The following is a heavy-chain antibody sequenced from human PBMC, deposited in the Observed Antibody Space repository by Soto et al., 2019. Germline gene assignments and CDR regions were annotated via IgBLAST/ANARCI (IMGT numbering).Heavy chain of an antibody. J-gene: IGHJ6*02. CDR1: GGSFSGYY. CDR3: ARRRLAYYYYYGMDV. D-gene: IGHD6-19*01. CDR2: INHSGST. Sequence: SETLSLTCAVYGGSFSGYYWSWIRQPPGKGLEWIGEINHSGSTNYNPSLKSRVTISVDTSKNQFSLKLSSVTAADTAVYYCARRRLAYYYYYGMDVWGQGTTVTVSS. V-gene: IGHV4-34*01.